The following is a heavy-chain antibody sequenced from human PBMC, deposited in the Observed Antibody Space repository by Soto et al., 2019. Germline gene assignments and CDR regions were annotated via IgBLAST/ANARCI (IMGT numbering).Heavy chain of an antibody. J-gene: IGHJ4*02. CDR2: INWKSDI. CDR3: AISQDRGGRTTFIY. Sequence: PGGSLRLSCAVSGFTFDDNAMHWVRQAPEEGLEWVSGINWKSDIGYADSVKGRFTISRDNAENSLYLQMNSPRAEDTALYYCAISQDRGGRTTFIYWGQGTQVTVSS. V-gene: IGHV3-9*01. CDR1: GFTFDDNA. D-gene: IGHD3-16*01.